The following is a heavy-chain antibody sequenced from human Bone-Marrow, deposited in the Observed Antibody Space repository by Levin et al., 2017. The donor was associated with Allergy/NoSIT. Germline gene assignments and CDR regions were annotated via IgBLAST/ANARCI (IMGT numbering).Heavy chain of an antibody. CDR3: AREMGSFDY. D-gene: IGHD2-8*01. Sequence: PSETLSLTCTVSGDSISSDLYYWAWVRQPPRRGLEWIGSLHYSGSSYSNASLKSRVTISVDTSKNQFSLTLTSVTAADTAVYYCAREMGSFDYWGQGTLVTVSS. J-gene: IGHJ4*02. V-gene: IGHV4-39*02. CDR2: LHYSGSS. CDR1: GDSISSDLYY.